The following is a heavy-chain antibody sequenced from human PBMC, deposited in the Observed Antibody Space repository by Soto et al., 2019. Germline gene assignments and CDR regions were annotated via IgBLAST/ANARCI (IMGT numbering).Heavy chain of an antibody. J-gene: IGHJ5*02. Sequence: ASEPLPLTCAVYGGSFSGYCWSRIRQHPGKGLEWIGEINHSGSTNYNPSLKSRVTISVDTSKNQFSLKLSSVTAADTAVYYCARGYHRTRNNYYDYVWGSYSVPFDPWGQGTLVTVSS. CDR3: ARGYHRTRNNYYDYVWGSYSVPFDP. CDR1: GGSFSGYC. CDR2: INHSGST. V-gene: IGHV4-34*01. D-gene: IGHD3-16*01.